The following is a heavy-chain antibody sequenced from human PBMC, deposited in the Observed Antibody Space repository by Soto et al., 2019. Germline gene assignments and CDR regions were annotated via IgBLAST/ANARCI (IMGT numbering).Heavy chain of an antibody. V-gene: IGHV4-4*01. CDR1: GGSISSNDW. CDR2: IYHTGSF. D-gene: IGHD3-10*01. Sequence: QVQLQESGPGLVKPSGTLSLTCAVSGGSISSNDWWSWVCQPPGKGLQWIGEIYHTGSFNYNPSLKXRXPXAXXTSKSPFSLNLNSVTAADTAVYCCARSGFGEHNDYYFGLGVWGQGTTVTISS. J-gene: IGHJ6*02. CDR3: ARSGFGEHNDYYFGLGV.